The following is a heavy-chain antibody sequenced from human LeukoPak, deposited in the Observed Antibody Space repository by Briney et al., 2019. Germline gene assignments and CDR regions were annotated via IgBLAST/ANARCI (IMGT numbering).Heavy chain of an antibody. D-gene: IGHD3-3*01. V-gene: IGHV3-23*01. Sequence: PGGSLRLSCAASGFTFSGYAMSWVRQAPGKGLEWVSAISGSGGSTYYADSVKGRFTISRDNSKNTLYLQMNSLRAEDTAVYYCAKPYDFWSGYYDAFDIWGQGTMVTVSS. J-gene: IGHJ3*02. CDR3: AKPYDFWSGYYDAFDI. CDR2: ISGSGGST. CDR1: GFTFSGYA.